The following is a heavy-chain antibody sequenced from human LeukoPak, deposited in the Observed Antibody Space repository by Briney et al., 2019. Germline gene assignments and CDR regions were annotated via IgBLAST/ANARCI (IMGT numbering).Heavy chain of an antibody. CDR2: IIPIFGTA. CDR3: ARDVVARYGVWFDP. V-gene: IGHV1-69*05. CDR1: GGTFSSYA. Sequence: SVKVSCKASGGTFSSYAISWVPPAPGQGLEWMGRIIPIFGTANSTQKFQGRVTITTDEFTSTAYMELSSLRSEDTAVYYCARDVVARYGVWFDPWGQGTLVTVSS. J-gene: IGHJ5*02. D-gene: IGHD2-15*01.